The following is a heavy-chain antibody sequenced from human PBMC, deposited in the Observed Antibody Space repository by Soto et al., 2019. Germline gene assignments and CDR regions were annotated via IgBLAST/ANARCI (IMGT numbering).Heavy chain of an antibody. V-gene: IGHV4-4*02. Sequence: SETLSLTCAVSGGSISSSNWWSWVRQPPGKGLEWIGEIYHSGSTNYNPSLKSRVTISVDKSKNQFSLKLSSVTAADTAVYYCARTYYDSSGSPEPDYYFDYWGQGTLVTVSS. CDR3: ARTYYDSSGSPEPDYYFDY. CDR1: GGSISSSNW. D-gene: IGHD3-22*01. J-gene: IGHJ4*02. CDR2: IYHSGST.